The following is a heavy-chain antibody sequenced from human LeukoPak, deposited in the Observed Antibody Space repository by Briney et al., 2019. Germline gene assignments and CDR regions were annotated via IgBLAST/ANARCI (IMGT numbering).Heavy chain of an antibody. CDR3: ARDIAAAGLDY. D-gene: IGHD6-13*01. V-gene: IGHV3-21*01. CDR2: ISSSSSYI. Sequence: GGSLRLSCAASGFTFSSYSMNWVRQAPGKGLEWVSSISSSSSYIYYADSVKGRFTISRDNAKNSLYLQMNSLRAEDAAVYYCARDIAAAGLDYWGQGTLVTVSS. J-gene: IGHJ4*02. CDR1: GFTFSSYS.